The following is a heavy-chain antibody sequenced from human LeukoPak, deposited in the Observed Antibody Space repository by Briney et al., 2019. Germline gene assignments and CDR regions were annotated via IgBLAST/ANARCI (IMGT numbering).Heavy chain of an antibody. Sequence: PSETLSLTCAVYGGSFRGFYWTWIRQTPGKGLEWIGEIIHSGRTDYNPSLKSRVTISVDTSKNQFSLKLNSVTAADTAIYYCARHRSKWWFDPWGQGTLVTVSS. V-gene: IGHV4-34*12. CDR1: GGSFRGFY. J-gene: IGHJ5*02. D-gene: IGHD2-8*01. CDR2: IIHSGRT. CDR3: ARHRSKWWFDP.